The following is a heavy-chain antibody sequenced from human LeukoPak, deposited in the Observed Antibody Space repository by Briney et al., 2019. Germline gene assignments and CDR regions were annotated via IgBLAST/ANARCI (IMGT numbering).Heavy chain of an antibody. J-gene: IGHJ3*02. CDR1: GYTFTSYD. V-gene: IGHV1-2*02. Sequence: GASVKVSCKASGYTFTSYDINWVRQATGQGLEWMGWINPNSGGTNYAQKFQGRVTMTRDTSISTAYMELSRLRSDDTAVYYCARFKAAPNFPGDCSGGSCFHSDSEAFDIWGQGTMVTVSS. CDR3: ARFKAAPNFPGDCSGGSCFHSDSEAFDI. CDR2: INPNSGGT. D-gene: IGHD2-15*01.